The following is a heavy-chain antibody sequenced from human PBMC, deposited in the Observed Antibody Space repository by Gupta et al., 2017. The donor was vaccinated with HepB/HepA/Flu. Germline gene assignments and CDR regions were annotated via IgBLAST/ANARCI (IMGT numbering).Heavy chain of an antibody. CDR3: AKDGSQLDISGSPDS. Sequence: DVQLLESGGGLVQPGGSLRPSCVVSGFTFNFYGMYWVRQAPGKGLEWVSSISFSGSGTYYADSVNGRFTISRDDSRNTLYLQMNSLRAEDTALYYCAKDGSQLDISGSPDSWGQGILVTVSS. CDR1: GFTFNFYG. CDR2: ISFSGSGT. V-gene: IGHV3-23*01. D-gene: IGHD3-10*01. J-gene: IGHJ4*02.